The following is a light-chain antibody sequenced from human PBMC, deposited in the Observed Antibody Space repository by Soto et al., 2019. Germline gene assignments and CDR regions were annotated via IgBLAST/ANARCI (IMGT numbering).Light chain of an antibody. CDR2: GAS. CDR3: QQYRISPIT. Sequence: EIVLTQCQVTLSLSPGARATLSCRASQGFSSDSLAWYQQKPGQAPRLLIYGASSRATGIPDRFSGSGSGTDFTLTISRLEPEDFAVYYCQQYRISPITFGQGTRPEIK. J-gene: IGKJ5*01. CDR1: QGFSSDS. V-gene: IGKV3-20*01.